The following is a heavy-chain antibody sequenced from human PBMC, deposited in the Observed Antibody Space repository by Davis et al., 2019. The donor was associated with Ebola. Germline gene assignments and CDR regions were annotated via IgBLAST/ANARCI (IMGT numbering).Heavy chain of an antibody. Sequence: PGGSLRLSCKGSGYSFAGYWIVWARQMPEKGLEWMGIIYPGDSDTTYSPSFQGQVTISADKSVSTAYLQWSSLKASDTAMYYCAIPGTSLTTVTDDDAFDIWGQGTMVTVSS. CDR1: GYSFAGYW. V-gene: IGHV5-51*01. CDR3: AIPGTSLTTVTDDDAFDI. D-gene: IGHD4-11*01. CDR2: IYPGDSDT. J-gene: IGHJ3*02.